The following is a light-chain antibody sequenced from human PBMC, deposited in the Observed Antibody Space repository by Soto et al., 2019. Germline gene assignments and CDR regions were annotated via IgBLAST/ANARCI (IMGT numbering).Light chain of an antibody. J-gene: IGKJ1*01. CDR2: TAS. CDR1: QSISSW. CDR3: QQYKSFPRT. V-gene: IGKV1-5*03. Sequence: DIQMTQSPSTLSASVGDRVTVTCRASQSISSWLAWYQQKPGKAPKVLIYTASILESGVPSRFSGSGSGTEFTLTINSLQPDDFATYYCQQYKSFPRTFGQGTKVDIX.